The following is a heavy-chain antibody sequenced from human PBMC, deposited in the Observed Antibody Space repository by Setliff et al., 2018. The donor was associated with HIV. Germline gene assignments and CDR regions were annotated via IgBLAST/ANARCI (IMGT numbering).Heavy chain of an antibody. CDR1: GYRFTSHW. V-gene: IGHV5-51*01. CDR2: IYPGDSET. CDR3: AREIRTIEGGALDI. Sequence: RESLKISCKGFGYRFTSHWIAWVRQMPGKGLEWMGNIYPGDSETRYSPSFHGQVTFSADTTVDTAYLQWNTLKSSDTAMYYCAREIRTIEGGALDIWGQGTSVTVSS. D-gene: IGHD3-16*01. J-gene: IGHJ3*02.